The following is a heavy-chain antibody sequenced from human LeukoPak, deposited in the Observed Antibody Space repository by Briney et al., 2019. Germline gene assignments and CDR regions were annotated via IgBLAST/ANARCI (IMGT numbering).Heavy chain of an antibody. CDR2: IYPGDSDT. CDR3: ASLRWGSASYGPFDI. CDR1: GYIFTSYW. Sequence: GESLKISCKGSGYIFTSYWIGWVRRMPGKGLEWMGIIYPGDSDTRYSPSFQGQVTISADKSISTAYLQWSSLKASDTAMYYCASLRWGSASYGPFDIWGQGTMVTVSS. V-gene: IGHV5-51*01. D-gene: IGHD1-26*01. J-gene: IGHJ3*02.